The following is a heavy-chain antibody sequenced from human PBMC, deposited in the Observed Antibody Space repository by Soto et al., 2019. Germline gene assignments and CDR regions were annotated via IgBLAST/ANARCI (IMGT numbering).Heavy chain of an antibody. CDR3: GRDCEGAYSCYYYGMDV. V-gene: IGHV1-18*01. D-gene: IGHD1-26*01. CDR1: GFTFSSYG. CDR2: ISAYSGNT. Sequence: ASVKVSCKSSGFTFSSYGINWVRQAPGQGLQWMGWISAYSGNTNYAQKLQGRVTMTTDTSTSTAYMELRSLRSDDTAVYYCGRDCEGAYSCYYYGMDVWGKGTTVTVSS. J-gene: IGHJ6*04.